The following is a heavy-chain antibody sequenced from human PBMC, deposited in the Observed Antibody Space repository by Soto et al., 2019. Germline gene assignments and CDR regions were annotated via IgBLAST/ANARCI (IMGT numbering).Heavy chain of an antibody. CDR3: ARERELLQWYFDL. CDR2: IWYDGSNK. CDR1: GFTFSSYG. J-gene: IGHJ2*01. Sequence: QVQLVESGGGVVQPGRSLRLSCAASGFTFSSYGMHWVRQAPGKGLEWVAVIWYDGSNKYYADSVKGRFTISRDNSKNTLYLQINSLRAEDTAVYYCARERELLQWYFDLWGRGTLVTVSS. D-gene: IGHD1-26*01. V-gene: IGHV3-33*01.